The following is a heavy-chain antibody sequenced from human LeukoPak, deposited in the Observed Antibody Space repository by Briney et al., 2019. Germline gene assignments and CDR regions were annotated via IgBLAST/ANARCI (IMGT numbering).Heavy chain of an antibody. J-gene: IGHJ4*02. CDR3: AKDSSGWYYFDY. CDR1: GFTLSSYA. Sequence: PGGSLRLSCAASGFTLSSYAMSWVRQAPGKGLEGASGLSTSGCSTYYADSVKGRFTISRDNSNNTMYLELNSLRAEDTAVYYCAKDSSGWYYFDYWGQGTLVTVSS. V-gene: IGHV3-23*01. CDR2: LSTSGCST. D-gene: IGHD6-19*01.